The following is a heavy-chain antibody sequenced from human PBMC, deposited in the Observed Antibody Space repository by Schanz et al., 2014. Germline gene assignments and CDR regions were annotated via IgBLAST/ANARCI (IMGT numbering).Heavy chain of an antibody. D-gene: IGHD1-1*01. Sequence: QVQLVQSGAEVKKPGASVKVSCKASGYTFTSDSMHWVRQAPGQGLEWMGMINPSGGSTTYAQKFQGRVTMTRDTSTSTVYMELSSLRVEDTAVYYCMAMGRNTSHYFDHWGQGTLVTVSS. CDR3: MAMGRNTSHYFDH. CDR1: GYTFTSDS. V-gene: IGHV1-46*01. J-gene: IGHJ4*02. CDR2: INPSGGST.